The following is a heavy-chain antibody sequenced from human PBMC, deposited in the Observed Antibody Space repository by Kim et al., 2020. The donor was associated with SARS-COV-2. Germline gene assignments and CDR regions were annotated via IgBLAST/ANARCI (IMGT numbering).Heavy chain of an antibody. J-gene: IGHJ5*02. CDR2: IYPGDSDT. V-gene: IGHV5-51*01. CDR1: GYSFTSYW. Sequence: GESLKISCKGSGYSFTSYWIGWVRQMPGKGLEWMGIIYPGDSDTRYSPSFQGQVTISADKSISTAYLQWSSLKASDTAMYYCARLQGLITMVRGVTKNWFDRWGQGTLVTVSS. D-gene: IGHD3-10*01. CDR3: ARLQGLITMVRGVTKNWFDR.